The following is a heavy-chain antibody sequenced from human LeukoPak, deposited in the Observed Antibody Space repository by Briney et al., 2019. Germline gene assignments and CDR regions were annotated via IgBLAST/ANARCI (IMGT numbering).Heavy chain of an antibody. CDR1: GFTFSSYG. J-gene: IGHJ3*02. CDR2: ISYDGSNK. V-gene: IGHV3-30*19. D-gene: IGHD3-9*01. CDR3: ARVLRYFDWLGAFDI. Sequence: GGSLRLSCAASGFTFSSYGMHWVRQAPGKGLEWVAVISYDGSNKYYADSVKGRFTISRDNSKNTLYLQMNSLRAEDTAVYYCARVLRYFDWLGAFDIWAKGQWSPSLQ.